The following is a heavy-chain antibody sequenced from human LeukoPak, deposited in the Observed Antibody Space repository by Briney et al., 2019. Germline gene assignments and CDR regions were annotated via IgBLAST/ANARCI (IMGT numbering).Heavy chain of an antibody. J-gene: IGHJ4*02. CDR1: GGSISSGSYY. V-gene: IGHV4-61*02. CDR3: ARERGARTRYCSSTSCYGVDY. D-gene: IGHD2-2*01. Sequence: SETLSLTCTVSGGSISSGSYYWSWIRQPAGKGLEWIGRIYTSGSTNCNPSLKSRVTISVDTSKNQFSLKLSSVTAADTAVYYCARERGARTRYCSSTSCYGVDYWGQGTLVTVSS. CDR2: IYTSGST.